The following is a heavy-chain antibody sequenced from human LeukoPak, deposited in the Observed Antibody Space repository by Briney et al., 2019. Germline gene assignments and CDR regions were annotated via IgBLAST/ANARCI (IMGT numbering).Heavy chain of an antibody. V-gene: IGHV1-8*01. CDR1: GYTFTSYD. CDR2: MNPNSGNT. CDR3: ARVSKGSSGPDDAFDI. D-gene: IGHD3-22*01. J-gene: IGHJ3*02. Sequence: GASVKVSCKASGYTFTSYDINWVRQATGQGLEWMGWMNPNSGNTGYAQKFQGRVTMTRNTSISTAYMELSSLRSEDTAVYYCARVSKGSSGPDDAFDIWGQGTMVTVSS.